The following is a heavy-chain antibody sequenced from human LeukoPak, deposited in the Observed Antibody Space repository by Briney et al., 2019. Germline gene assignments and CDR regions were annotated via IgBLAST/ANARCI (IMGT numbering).Heavy chain of an antibody. V-gene: IGHV3-23*01. CDR1: VFTFSSYA. Sequence: GGSLSLSCAASVFTFSSYAMSGVRQAPAKGLEWVSAICGSGGSTYYAGSVKGRFTLYSHNSKNTLYLQMNSLRAEDTAVYYCAKDQDSSGWYAPLDYWGQGTLVTVSS. CDR3: AKDQDSSGWYAPLDY. CDR2: ICGSGGST. D-gene: IGHD6-19*01. J-gene: IGHJ4*02.